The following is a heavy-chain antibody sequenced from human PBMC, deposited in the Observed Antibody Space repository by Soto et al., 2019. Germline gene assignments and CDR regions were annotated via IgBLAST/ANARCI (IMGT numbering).Heavy chain of an antibody. CDR3: ARDGSTDSYGRGGWFDP. J-gene: IGHJ5*02. Sequence: SCKGSGYTFTSYYMNWGRQAPVQGLEWMGIINPSGGSTSYAQKFQGRVTMTRDTSTSTVYMELSSLRSEDTAVYSCARDGSTDSYGRGGWFDPWGQGTLVTVSS. CDR2: INPSGGST. V-gene: IGHV1-46*01. CDR1: GYTFTSYY. D-gene: IGHD5-18*01.